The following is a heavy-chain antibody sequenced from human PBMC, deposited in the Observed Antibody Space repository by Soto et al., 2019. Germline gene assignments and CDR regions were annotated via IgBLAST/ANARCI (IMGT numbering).Heavy chain of an antibody. V-gene: IGHV3-30-3*01. J-gene: IGHJ3*02. D-gene: IGHD2-15*01. CDR3: ARSQGEQQLVDAFDI. CDR2: ISYDGNNK. Sequence: PGGSLRLSCGASGFTFGGFGLHWVRQAPGKGLEWVADISYDGNNKYYADFVKGRFTISRDNSKNTLYLQMNSLRVEDTAVYYCARSQGEQQLVDAFDIWGQGTMVTVSS. CDR1: GFTFGGFG.